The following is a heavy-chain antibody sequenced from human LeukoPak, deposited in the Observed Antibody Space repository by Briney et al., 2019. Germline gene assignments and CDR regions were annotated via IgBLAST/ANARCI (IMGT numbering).Heavy chain of an antibody. CDR2: ISGSGGST. CDR3: AREGGYYDSSASGFN. J-gene: IGHJ4*02. D-gene: IGHD3-22*01. Sequence: PGGSLRLSCAASGFTFSSYAMSWVRQAPGKGLEWVSAISGSGGSTYYADSVKGRFTISRGNSKNTLYLQMNSLRAEDTAVYYCAREGGYYDSSASGFNWGQGTLVTVSS. CDR1: GFTFSSYA. V-gene: IGHV3-23*01.